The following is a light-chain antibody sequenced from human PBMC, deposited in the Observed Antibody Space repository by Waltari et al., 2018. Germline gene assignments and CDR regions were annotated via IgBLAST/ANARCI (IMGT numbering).Light chain of an antibody. V-gene: IGLV2-11*01. CDR3: CSYAGSYTWV. J-gene: IGLJ3*02. CDR2: DVT. CDR1: TNDLGSYNY. Sequence: SALTQPRSVSGSPGQSVTISCPGPTNDLGSYNYASWYQQHPGTPPNLIILDVTNRAQGVPDRLSGAKSGNPAALTISGLRAEDEAEYYCCSYAGSYTWVFGGGTKWTVV.